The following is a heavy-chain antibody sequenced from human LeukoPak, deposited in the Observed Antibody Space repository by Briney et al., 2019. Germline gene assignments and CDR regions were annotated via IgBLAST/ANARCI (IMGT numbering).Heavy chain of an antibody. V-gene: IGHV5-51*01. CDR3: ARPSYGASDY. CDR1: GYRFTKSW. D-gene: IGHD4-17*01. Sequence: GESLKISCKGSGYRFTKSWIGWVRQMPGKGLEWLGIIYPDDSRTRYSPSFQGQVTMSVDKSISTAYLQWSSLKASDTAMYYCARPSYGASDYWGQGTLVTVSS. J-gene: IGHJ4*02. CDR2: IYPDDSRT.